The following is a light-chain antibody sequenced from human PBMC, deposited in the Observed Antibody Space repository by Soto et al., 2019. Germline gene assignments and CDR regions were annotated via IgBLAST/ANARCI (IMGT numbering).Light chain of an antibody. CDR2: DAS. CDR1: QSIGSS. J-gene: IGKJ2*01. Sequence: DIQMAQSPSSVSASGGDRGTITCRASQSIGSSLAWYQQNPGKGPKLLIYDASTLESGVPSRFSGSGFGTEFALTISSLQPDDFATFYCHQYNSYGTFGQGTKVDIK. CDR3: HQYNSYGT. V-gene: IGKV1-5*01.